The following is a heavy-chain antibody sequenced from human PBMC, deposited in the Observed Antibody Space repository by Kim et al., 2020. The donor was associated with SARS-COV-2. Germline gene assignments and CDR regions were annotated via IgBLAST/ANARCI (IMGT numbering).Heavy chain of an antibody. CDR1: GDSISSSDYY. D-gene: IGHD6-13*01. J-gene: IGHJ6*01. V-gene: IGHV4-39*01. Sequence: SETLSLTCTVSGDSISSSDYYWAWIRQPPGKGLEWLGSRSYSGRTYYNPSLKSRLTISVDTSKNQVSLQLESVTAADTAVYYCARPPHSSPGYYGVDVWG. CDR3: ARPPHSSPGYYGVDV. CDR2: RSYSGRT.